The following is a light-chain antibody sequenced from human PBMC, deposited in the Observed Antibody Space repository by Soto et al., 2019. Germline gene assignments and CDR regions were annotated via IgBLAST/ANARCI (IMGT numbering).Light chain of an antibody. CDR1: QSVSSSY. J-gene: IGKJ5*01. V-gene: IGKV3-20*01. CDR3: QQYGSSPTT. CDR2: GAS. Sequence: DTVLTQSPVTLSLSPGERATLSCGASQSVSSSYLAWYQQKPGQAPRLLIYGASTRATGIPERFSGNGSGADFTLTISRLEPEDFAVYYCQQYGSSPTTFGQGTRLEIK.